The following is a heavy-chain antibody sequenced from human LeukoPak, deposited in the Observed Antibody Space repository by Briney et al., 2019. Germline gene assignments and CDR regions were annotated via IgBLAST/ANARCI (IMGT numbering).Heavy chain of an antibody. J-gene: IGHJ3*02. CDR2: ISAYNGNT. V-gene: IGHV1-18*01. D-gene: IGHD3-22*01. Sequence: ASVKVSCKASGYTFTSYGISWVRQAPGQGLEWMGWISAYNGNTNYAQKLQGRVTMTTDTSTTTAYMELRSLRSDDTAVYYCARGIIESSVRLVFPNDAFDIWGQGTMVTVSS. CDR3: ARGIIESSVRLVFPNDAFDI. CDR1: GYTFTSYG.